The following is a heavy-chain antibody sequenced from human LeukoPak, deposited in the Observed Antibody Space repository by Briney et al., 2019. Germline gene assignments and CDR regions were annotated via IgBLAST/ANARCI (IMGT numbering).Heavy chain of an antibody. CDR2: IYPGDSDT. D-gene: IGHD3-22*01. V-gene: IGHV5-51*01. J-gene: IGHJ4*02. CDR1: GYSFTSYW. Sequence: GESLKISCKGSGYSFTSYWIGWVRQMPGKGLEWMGIIYPGDSDTRYSPSFQGQVTISADKSISTAYLQWSSLKASDTAMYYCARKSGNYYDSSGYYSYWGQGTLVTVSS. CDR3: ARKSGNYYDSSGYYSY.